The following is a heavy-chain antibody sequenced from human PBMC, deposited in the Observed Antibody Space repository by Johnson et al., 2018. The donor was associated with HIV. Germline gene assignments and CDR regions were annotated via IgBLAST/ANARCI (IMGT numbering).Heavy chain of an antibody. D-gene: IGHD3-3*01. CDR1: GFSFTKYA. J-gene: IGHJ3*02. CDR3: AAYYDFWSGFYTSGFDI. V-gene: IGHV3-30*04. CDR2: ISFDGSNK. Sequence: QVQLVESGGGVVQPGRSLRLSCAASGFSFTKYAMHWVRQAPGKGLEWVAIISFDGSNKYYADSVKGRFTISRDNSKNTLYLQMNSLRAEDTAMYYCAAYYDFWSGFYTSGFDIWGQGTMVTVSS.